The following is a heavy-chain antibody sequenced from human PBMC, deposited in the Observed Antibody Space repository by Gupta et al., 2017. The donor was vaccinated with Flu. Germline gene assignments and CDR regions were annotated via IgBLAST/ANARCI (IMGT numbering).Heavy chain of an antibody. CDR2: IIPIFGTA. J-gene: IGHJ4*02. CDR3: ARTPGEGGQLWLEEGDY. V-gene: IGHV1-69*01. Sequence: GQGLEWMGGIIPIFGTANYAQKFQGRVTITADESTSTAYMELSSLRSEDTAVYYCARTPGEGGQLWLEEGDYWGQGTLVTVSS. D-gene: IGHD5-18*01.